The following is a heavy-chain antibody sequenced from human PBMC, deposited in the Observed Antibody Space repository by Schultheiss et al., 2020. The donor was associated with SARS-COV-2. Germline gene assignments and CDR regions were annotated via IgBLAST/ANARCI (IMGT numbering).Heavy chain of an antibody. J-gene: IGHJ6*02. CDR3: ARSGYCSSTSCYVFGYYYYSMDV. Sequence: GGSLRLSCAASGFTFSSYGMHWVRQAPGKGLEWVAVIWYDGSNKYYADSVKGRFTISRDNSKNTLYLQMNSLRAEDTAVYYCARSGYCSSTSCYVFGYYYYSMDVWGQGTTVTGSS. CDR1: GFTFSSYG. V-gene: IGHV3-33*08. D-gene: IGHD2-2*01. CDR2: IWYDGSNK.